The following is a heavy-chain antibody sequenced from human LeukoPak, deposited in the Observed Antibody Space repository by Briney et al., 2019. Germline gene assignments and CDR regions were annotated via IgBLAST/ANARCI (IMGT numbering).Heavy chain of an antibody. V-gene: IGHV3-23*01. CDR3: AKARENSCYDYDY. CDR1: VFTFSSYA. CDR2: ISGSRGST. Sequence: GGPLRLSCAASVFTFSSYAMSWVRQAPGKGLEWVSGISGSRGSTYYADAVKGRFTISRYNSKNTVYLQMNSLRAEDTAVYYCAKARENSCYDYDYWGQGTLVTVSS. D-gene: IGHD5-12*01. J-gene: IGHJ4*02.